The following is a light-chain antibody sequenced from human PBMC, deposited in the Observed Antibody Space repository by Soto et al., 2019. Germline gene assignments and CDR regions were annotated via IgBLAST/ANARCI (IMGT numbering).Light chain of an antibody. Sequence: QSVLTQPASVSGSPGQSITISCSGFSSDVGDYNYVSWYQQHAGKVPKLIIYEVTNRPLGVSNRFSGSKSVYTASLTISGLQTDDEADYYCSSYTSSTRLFVGGTKLTVL. J-gene: IGLJ2*01. CDR3: SSYTSSTRL. CDR2: EVT. CDR1: SSDVGDYNY. V-gene: IGLV2-14*01.